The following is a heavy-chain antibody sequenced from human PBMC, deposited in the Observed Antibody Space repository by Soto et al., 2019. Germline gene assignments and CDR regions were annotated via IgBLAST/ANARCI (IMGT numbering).Heavy chain of an antibody. CDR3: ARERRGSCSGGSCYSLKWFDP. CDR1: GYTFTGYY. Sequence: ASVKVSCKASGYTFTGYYMHWVRQAPGQGLEWMGWINPNSGGTNYAQKFQGWVTMTRDTSISTAYMELSRLRSDDTAVYYCARERRGSCSGGSCYSLKWFDPWGQGTLVTVSS. V-gene: IGHV1-2*04. CDR2: INPNSGGT. J-gene: IGHJ5*02. D-gene: IGHD2-15*01.